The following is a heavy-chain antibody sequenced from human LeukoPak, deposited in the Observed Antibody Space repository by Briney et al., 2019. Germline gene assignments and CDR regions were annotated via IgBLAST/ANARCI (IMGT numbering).Heavy chain of an antibody. V-gene: IGHV4-39*01. CDR1: GGSISSSSYY. CDR2: IYYSGST. J-gene: IGHJ3*02. D-gene: IGHD2-15*01. CDR3: ARPFIVGDAFDI. Sequence: SETLSLTCTVSGGSISSSSYYWGWIRQPPGKGLVWIGSIYYSGSTYYNPSLKSRVTISVDTSKNQFSLKLSSVTAADTAVYYCARPFIVGDAFDIWGQGTMVTVSS.